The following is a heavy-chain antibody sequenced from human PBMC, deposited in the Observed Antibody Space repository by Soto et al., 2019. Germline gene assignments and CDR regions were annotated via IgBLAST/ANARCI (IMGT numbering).Heavy chain of an antibody. CDR2: ISGYKDKI. CDR3: ARGDSCTSGVCFFY. Sequence: QVQLVQSESEVKKPGASVKVACKASGYTFINYGIHWVRHVPGQGLEWMGWISGYKDKINYAQKFQGRVTLTSDTSTSTAYMELRSLRSDDTAVYYCARGDSCTSGVCFFYWGQGTLVTVSS. V-gene: IGHV1-18*01. J-gene: IGHJ1*01. CDR1: GYTFINYG. D-gene: IGHD2-8*01.